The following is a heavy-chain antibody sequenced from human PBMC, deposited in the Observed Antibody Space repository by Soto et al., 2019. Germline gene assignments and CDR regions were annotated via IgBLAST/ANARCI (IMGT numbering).Heavy chain of an antibody. Sequence: SVKVSCKASGGTFSSYAISWVRQAPGQGLEWMGGIIPIFGTANYAQKFQGRVTITADESTSTAYMELSSLRSEDTAVYYCARYSDFWSGYAPDYYYYGMDVWGQGTTVTVSS. CDR1: GGTFSSYA. V-gene: IGHV1-69*13. CDR3: ARYSDFWSGYAPDYYYYGMDV. D-gene: IGHD3-3*01. CDR2: IIPIFGTA. J-gene: IGHJ6*02.